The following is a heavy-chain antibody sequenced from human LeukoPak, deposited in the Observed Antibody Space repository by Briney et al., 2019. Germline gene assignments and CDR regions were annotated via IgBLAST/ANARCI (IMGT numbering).Heavy chain of an antibody. CDR2: ISSSSSYI. CDR3: ARDLIAVAVPSFDY. CDR1: GFTFSSYD. J-gene: IGHJ4*02. D-gene: IGHD6-19*01. V-gene: IGHV3-21*01. Sequence: GGSLRLSCAASGFTFSSYDMHWVRQATGKGLEWVSSISSSSSYIYYADSVKGRFTISRDNSKNTLYLQMNSLRAEDTAVYYCARDLIAVAVPSFDYWGQGTLVTVSS.